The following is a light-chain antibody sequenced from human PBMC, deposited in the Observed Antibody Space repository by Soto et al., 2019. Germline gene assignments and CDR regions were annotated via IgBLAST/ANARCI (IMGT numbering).Light chain of an antibody. J-gene: IGKJ1*01. Sequence: EIVLTQSPGTLFLSPGERATLSSRASQSVNNNYVAWYQQKPGQAPMLLIYGASNRATGIPDRFSGSGSGTDFTLTISRLEPEDFAVYYCQQYGSSGTFGQGTKVDIK. V-gene: IGKV3-20*01. CDR2: GAS. CDR1: QSVNNNY. CDR3: QQYGSSGT.